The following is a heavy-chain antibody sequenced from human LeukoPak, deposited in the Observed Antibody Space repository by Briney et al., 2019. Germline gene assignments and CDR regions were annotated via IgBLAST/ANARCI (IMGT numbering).Heavy chain of an antibody. D-gene: IGHD6-19*01. Sequence: GGSLRLSCAASGFTFDDYTTHWVRQAPGKGLEWVSLISWDGGSTYYADSVKGRFTISRDNSKNSLYLQMNSLRTEDTALYYCAKDISAAVAGTDAFDIWGQGTMVAVSS. J-gene: IGHJ3*02. CDR2: ISWDGGST. CDR3: AKDISAAVAGTDAFDI. CDR1: GFTFDDYT. V-gene: IGHV3-43*01.